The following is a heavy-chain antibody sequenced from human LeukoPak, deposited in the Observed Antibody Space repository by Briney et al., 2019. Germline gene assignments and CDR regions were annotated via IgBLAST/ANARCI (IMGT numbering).Heavy chain of an antibody. CDR2: IFDSGRT. CDR1: GGSISSYY. Sequence: SETLSLTCTVSGGSISSYYWSWIRQPPGKGLEWIGYIFDSGRTNYNPSLASRATISVDTSKSQFSLRLSSVTAAVTALYYCASQYNWNEVGFEYWGRGTLVTVSS. V-gene: IGHV4-59*01. D-gene: IGHD1-1*01. J-gene: IGHJ4*02. CDR3: ASQYNWNEVGFEY.